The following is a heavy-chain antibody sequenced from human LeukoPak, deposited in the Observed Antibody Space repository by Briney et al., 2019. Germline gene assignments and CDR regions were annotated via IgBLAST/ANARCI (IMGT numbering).Heavy chain of an antibody. CDR2: IISDFNIT. V-gene: IGHV1-69*01. CDR1: GGTFSSYA. J-gene: IGHJ6*04. CDR3: SKDLYGMDV. Sequence: GALVKVSCKASGGTFSSYAISWVRQAPGQGLEWMAGIISDFNITHYPQKFQGRVTITADDSTSTAYMELSSLRFEDTAVYYCSKDLYGMDVWGKGTTVTVSS.